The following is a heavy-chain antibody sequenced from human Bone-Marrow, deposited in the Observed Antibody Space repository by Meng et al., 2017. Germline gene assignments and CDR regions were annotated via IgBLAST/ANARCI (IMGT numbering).Heavy chain of an antibody. CDR2: ISAYNGNT. D-gene: IGHD3-10*01. CDR3: ARDRPIIAPGRFDY. J-gene: IGHJ4*02. V-gene: IGHV1-18*04. Sequence: QGQLVLSGPEAKKPGASVKFSCKASGYTFTSYYKHWVRQAPGQGLEWMGWISAYNGNTNYAQKLQGRVTMTTDTSTSTAYMELRSLRSDDTAVYYCARDRPIIAPGRFDYWGQGTLVTVSS. CDR1: GYTFTSYY.